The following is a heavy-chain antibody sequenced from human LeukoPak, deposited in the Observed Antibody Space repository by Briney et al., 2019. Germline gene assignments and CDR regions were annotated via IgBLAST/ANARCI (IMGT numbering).Heavy chain of an antibody. J-gene: IGHJ4*02. V-gene: IGHV3-23*01. CDR1: GFTFSSSA. Sequence: GGSLRLSCAASGFTFSSSAMSWVRQVPGKGLEWVSGISASGGSTYYADSVRGRFTISRDNSKNTLYVQMNSLRDEDTAAYYCAKGSYYDSSGSFYFDYWGQGTLVTVSS. CDR3: AKGSYYDSSGSFYFDY. D-gene: IGHD3-22*01. CDR2: ISASGGST.